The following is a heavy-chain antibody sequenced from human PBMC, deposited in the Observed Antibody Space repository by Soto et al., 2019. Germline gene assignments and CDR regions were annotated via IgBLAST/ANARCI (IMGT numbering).Heavy chain of an antibody. V-gene: IGHV4-61*01. CDR2: FYYTGSI. J-gene: IGHJ4*02. Sequence: PSETLSLTCTVSGGSVSSGNYYWSWIRQPPGKGLEWIGYFYYTGSINYNPSLKSRVTIFIDASKNQFSLTLYSVTAADTAVYYCARPRSSGYAGEFDYWGQGTLVTVSS. CDR1: GGSVSSGNYY. CDR3: ARPRSSGYAGEFDY. D-gene: IGHD3-22*01.